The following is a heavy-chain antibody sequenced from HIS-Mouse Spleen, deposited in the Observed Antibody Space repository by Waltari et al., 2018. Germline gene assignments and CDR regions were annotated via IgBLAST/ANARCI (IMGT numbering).Heavy chain of an antibody. V-gene: IGHV1-69*04. CDR3: AREGGYYDSSGFDAFDI. CDR1: GGTFSSYA. Sequence: QVQLVQSGAEVKKPGSSVKVSCKASGGTFSSYAIRWVRQAPGQGLEWMGRIIPILGIANYAQKFQGRVTITADKSTSTAYMELSSLRSEDTAVYYCAREGGYYDSSGFDAFDIWGQGTMVTVSS. D-gene: IGHD3-22*01. J-gene: IGHJ3*02. CDR2: IIPILGIA.